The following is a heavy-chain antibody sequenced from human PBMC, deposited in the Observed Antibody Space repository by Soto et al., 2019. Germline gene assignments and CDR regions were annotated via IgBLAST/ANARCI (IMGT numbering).Heavy chain of an antibody. Sequence: PSETLSLTCTVSGDSISSGGFYWSWIRQHPGKGLEWIGYIHYNGNAYYSPSLESRATISVDTSKNQIFLRLTTMTAADTAVYYCARDGRSGSSYKNYFDPWGQGIPVTVSS. CDR2: IHYNGNA. D-gene: IGHD3-3*01. CDR3: ARDGRSGSSYKNYFDP. CDR1: GDSISSGGFY. J-gene: IGHJ5*02. V-gene: IGHV4-31*03.